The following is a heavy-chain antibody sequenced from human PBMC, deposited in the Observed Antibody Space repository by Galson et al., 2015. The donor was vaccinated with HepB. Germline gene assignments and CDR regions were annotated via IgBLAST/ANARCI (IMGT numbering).Heavy chain of an antibody. CDR1: GDSVSSDSAT. CDR3: ARVPLLFVDAVGYDAFDI. CDR2: TYYRSKWDN. Sequence: CAISGDSVSSDSATWNWIRQSPSRGLEGLGRTYYRSKWDNDYALSVKSRISINADTSKNQICLHLNSVSPEETAVYYCARVPLLFVDAVGYDAFDIWGQGTLVTVSS. V-gene: IGHV6-1*01. J-gene: IGHJ3*02. D-gene: IGHD3-22*01.